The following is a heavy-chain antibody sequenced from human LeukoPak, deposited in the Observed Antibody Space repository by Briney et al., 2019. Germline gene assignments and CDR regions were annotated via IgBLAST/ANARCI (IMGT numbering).Heavy chain of an antibody. D-gene: IGHD5-24*01. V-gene: IGHV3-33*06. CDR3: VKDRGDGYRGFDY. Sequence: GGSLRLSCAASGFTFSSCGFHWVRQAPGEGLEWVAVIWYDGTHKYYADSVKGRLTISRDNSKNTVYLQMNSLRAEDTAVYYCVKDRGDGYRGFDYWGQGTLVTVSS. CDR1: GFTFSSCG. CDR2: IWYDGTHK. J-gene: IGHJ4*02.